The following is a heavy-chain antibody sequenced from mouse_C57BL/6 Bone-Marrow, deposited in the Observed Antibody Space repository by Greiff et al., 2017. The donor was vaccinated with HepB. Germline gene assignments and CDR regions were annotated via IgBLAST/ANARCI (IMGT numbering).Heavy chain of an antibody. J-gene: IGHJ2*01. D-gene: IGHD2-3*01. CDR3: ARHDGYYVDY. Sequence: EVKLMESGGGLVQPGGSLKLSCAASGFTFSDYGMAWVRQAPRKGPEWVAFISNLAYSIYYADTVTGRFTISRENAKNTLYLEMSSLRSEDTAMYYCARHDGYYVDYWGQGTTLTVSS. CDR1: GFTFSDYG. CDR2: ISNLAYSI. V-gene: IGHV5-15*01.